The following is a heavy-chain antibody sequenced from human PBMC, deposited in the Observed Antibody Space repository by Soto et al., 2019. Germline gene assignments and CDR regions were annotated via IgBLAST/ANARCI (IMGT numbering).Heavy chain of an antibody. CDR2: IYHSGST. CDR3: AGALIVVVPAASYGMDV. CDR1: GGSIGSSNW. Sequence: SETLSLTCAVSGGSIGSSNWWSWVRQPPGKGLEWIGEIYHSGSTNYNPSLKSRVTISVDKSKNQFSLKLSSVTAADTAVCYCAGALIVVVPAASYGMDVWGQGTTVTVSS. V-gene: IGHV4-4*02. D-gene: IGHD2-2*01. J-gene: IGHJ6*02.